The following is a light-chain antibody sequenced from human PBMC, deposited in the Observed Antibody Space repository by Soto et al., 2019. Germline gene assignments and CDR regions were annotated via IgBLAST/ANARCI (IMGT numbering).Light chain of an antibody. CDR2: GAS. Sequence: EIVLTQAPGTLSLSPGERATLSCRASQSVSSNYLAWYQRKPGQAPGLLIYGASSRATGIPDRFSGSGSGTDFTLTISRLEPEDFAVYYCQQYGSSSFTFGPGTKVDIK. CDR3: QQYGSSSFT. V-gene: IGKV3-20*01. CDR1: QSVSSNY. J-gene: IGKJ3*01.